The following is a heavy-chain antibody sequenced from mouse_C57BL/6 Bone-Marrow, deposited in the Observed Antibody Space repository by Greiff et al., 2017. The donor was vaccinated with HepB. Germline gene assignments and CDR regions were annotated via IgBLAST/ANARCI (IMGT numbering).Heavy chain of an antibody. CDR1: GYTFTDYE. V-gene: IGHV1-15*01. J-gene: IGHJ2*01. CDR2: IDPETGGT. CDR3: TRDYGSRGGDYFDY. Sequence: QVQLKESGAELVRPGASVTLSCKASGYTFTDYEMHWVKQTPVHGLEWIGAIDPETGGTAYNQKFKGKAILTADKSSSTAYMELRSLTSEDSAVYYGTRDYGSRGGDYFDYWGQGTTLTVSS. D-gene: IGHD1-1*01.